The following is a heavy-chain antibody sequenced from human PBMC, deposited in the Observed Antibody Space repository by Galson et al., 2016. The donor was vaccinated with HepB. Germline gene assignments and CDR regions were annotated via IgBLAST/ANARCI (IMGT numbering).Heavy chain of an antibody. J-gene: IGHJ6*04. D-gene: IGHD1-26*01. Sequence: SLRLSCAASGFTFSNYGMTWVRQAPGKGLEVVPSISRSGDSTDYADSVKGRFTISRDNSKNTLSLQMNSLTADDTAIYYCVQGSTAPAVWGKGTTVTASS. CDR2: ISRSGDST. V-gene: IGHV3-23*01. CDR3: VQGSTAPAV. CDR1: GFTFSNYG.